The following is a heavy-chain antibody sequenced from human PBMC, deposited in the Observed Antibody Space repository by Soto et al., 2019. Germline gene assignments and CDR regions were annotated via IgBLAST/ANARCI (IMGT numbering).Heavy chain of an antibody. CDR2: IIPIFGTV. Sequence: QVQLVQSGAEVKKPGSSVKVSCKASGGTFSNYALDWVRQAPGQGLEWMGGIIPIFGTVRHAQNFQGRVTITADESTATAYMELSRLRYEDTAMYYCATGGERDYYDHSGWRWGQGNLVTGSS. CDR3: ATGGERDYYDHSGWR. D-gene: IGHD3-22*01. CDR1: GGTFSNYA. V-gene: IGHV1-69*12. J-gene: IGHJ4*02.